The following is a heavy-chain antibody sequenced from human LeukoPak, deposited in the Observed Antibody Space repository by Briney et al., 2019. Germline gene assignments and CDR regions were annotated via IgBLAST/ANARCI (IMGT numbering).Heavy chain of an antibody. CDR1: GGSISSGDYY. CDR3: TRYCSGGSCYGNNWFDP. J-gene: IGHJ5*02. D-gene: IGHD2-15*01. Sequence: SETLSLTCTVSGGSISSGDYYWSWIRQPPGKGLEWIGYIYYSGSTYYNPSLKSRVTISVDTSKNQFSLKLSSVTAADTAVYYCTRYCSGGSCYGNNWFDPWGQGTLVTVSS. CDR2: IYYSGST. V-gene: IGHV4-30-4*01.